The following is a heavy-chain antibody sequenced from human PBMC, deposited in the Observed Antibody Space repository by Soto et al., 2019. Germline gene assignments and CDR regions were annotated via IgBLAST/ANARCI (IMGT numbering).Heavy chain of an antibody. CDR1: GGSFSSYT. V-gene: IGHV1-69*04. J-gene: IGHJ4*02. CDR3: ARDNISCDPYFLDF. Sequence: SVKVSCKASGGSFSSYTISWLRQAPGQGLEWMGRIIPILGIANYAQKFQGRVTITADKSTSTAYMELSSLRSEDTAVYYCARDNISCDPYFLDFWGQGTLVTVSS. D-gene: IGHD2-2*01. CDR2: IIPILGIA.